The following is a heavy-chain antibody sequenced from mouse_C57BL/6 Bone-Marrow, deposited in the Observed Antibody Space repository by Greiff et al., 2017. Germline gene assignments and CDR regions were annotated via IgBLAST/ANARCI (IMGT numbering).Heavy chain of an antibody. CDR3: ARSSDYYGYYYAMDY. CDR2: IDPSDSYT. J-gene: IGHJ4*01. V-gene: IGHV1-50*01. CDR1: GYTFTSYW. D-gene: IGHD1-1*01. Sequence: QVQLQQPGAELVKPGASVKLSCKASGYTFTSYWMQWVKQRPGQGLEWIGEIDPSDSYTNYNQKFKGKATLTVDTSSSTAYMQLSSLTSEDSAVYYCARSSDYYGYYYAMDYWGQGTSVTVSS.